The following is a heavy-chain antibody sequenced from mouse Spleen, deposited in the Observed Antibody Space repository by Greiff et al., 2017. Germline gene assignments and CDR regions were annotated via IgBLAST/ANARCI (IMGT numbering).Heavy chain of an antibody. CDR2: IYPGDGDT. CDR1: GYAFSSSW. Sequence: QVQLKESGPELVKPGASVKISCKASGYAFSSSWMNWVKQRPGKGLEWIGRIYPGDGDTNYNGKFKGKATLTADKSSSTAYMQLSSLTSEDSAVYFCAIRYFDVWGAGTTVTVSS. V-gene: IGHV1-82*01. J-gene: IGHJ1*01. CDR3: AIRYFDV.